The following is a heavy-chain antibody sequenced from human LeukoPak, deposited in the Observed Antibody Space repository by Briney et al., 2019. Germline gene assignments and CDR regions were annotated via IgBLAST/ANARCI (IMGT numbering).Heavy chain of an antibody. J-gene: IGHJ5*01. Sequence: GGSLRLSCAASGFTFSSFWMHWVRQAPGKGLVWVSRINSDESITTYADSVKGRFTISRDNSKNTLYLQMNSLRAEDTAVYYCARGTLEHCSGASCYPLDSWGQGTRLTVSS. CDR1: GFTFSSFW. D-gene: IGHD2-15*01. CDR3: ARGTLEHCSGASCYPLDS. V-gene: IGHV3-74*01. CDR2: INSDESIT.